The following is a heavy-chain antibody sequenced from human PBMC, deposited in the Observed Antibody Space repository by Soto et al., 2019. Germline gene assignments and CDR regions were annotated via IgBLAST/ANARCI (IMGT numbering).Heavy chain of an antibody. D-gene: IGHD1-7*01. V-gene: IGHV1-3*01. CDR1: GYTFTHYA. CDR3: ARDNWNYVRCFDI. CDR2: INAASANT. J-gene: IGHJ3*02. Sequence: ASVKVSCKASGYTFTHYAIQWVRQPPGQRLEWMGWINAASANTKYSQKFQGRVTITRDTSATTVYMELSSLRSEDTAEYYCARDNWNYVRCFDIWRQGTRGTVS.